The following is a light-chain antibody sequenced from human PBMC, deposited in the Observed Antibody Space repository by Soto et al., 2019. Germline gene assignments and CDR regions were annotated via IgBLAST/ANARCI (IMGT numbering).Light chain of an antibody. V-gene: IGKV1-39*01. J-gene: IGKJ4*01. CDR1: QSISSY. Sequence: DIQMTQSPSSLSASVGDRVTITCRASQSISSYLNWYQQKPGKAPKLLTYAASSLQSGVPSRFSGSGSGTDFTLPFSSLQPEDFATYYCQQSYSTLALTFGGGTKVDIK. CDR3: QQSYSTLALT. CDR2: AAS.